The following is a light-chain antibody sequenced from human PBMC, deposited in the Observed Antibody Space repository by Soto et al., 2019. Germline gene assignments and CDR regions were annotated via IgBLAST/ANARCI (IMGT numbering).Light chain of an antibody. CDR2: DAS. CDR1: QSVSSY. Sequence: EIVLTQSPATLSLSPGERATLSCRASQSVSSYLAWYQQKPGQAPRLLIYDASSRATGIPDRFSGSGSGTDFTLTINSLEPEDSAVYYCQKRSNWPSITFGQGTRLEIK. CDR3: QKRSNWPSIT. V-gene: IGKV3-11*01. J-gene: IGKJ5*01.